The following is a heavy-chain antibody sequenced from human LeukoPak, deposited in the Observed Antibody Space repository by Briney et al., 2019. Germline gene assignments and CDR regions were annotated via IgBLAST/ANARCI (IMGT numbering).Heavy chain of an antibody. J-gene: IGHJ3*02. V-gene: IGHV4-39*02. D-gene: IGHD3-10*01. Sequence: SETLSLTCSVSGASISSSGHFWGWIRQPPGQGLVWIGSIYYSGTTHYNPSLKSRVTISVDTTKNQFSLKLTSVTAADTAVFYCVRDNTDFRGVFRTSQKFDVFDIWGQGTVVTVSS. CDR3: VRDNTDFRGVFRTSQKFDVFDI. CDR2: IYYSGTT. CDR1: GASISSSGHF.